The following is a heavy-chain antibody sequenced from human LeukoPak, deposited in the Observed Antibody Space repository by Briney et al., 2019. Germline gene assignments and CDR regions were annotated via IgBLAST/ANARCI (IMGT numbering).Heavy chain of an antibody. CDR3: ARAADTHFYGQT. CDR2: ISSSSYI. CDR1: GFTFSSYS. D-gene: IGHD2/OR15-2a*01. J-gene: IGHJ5*01. Sequence: GGSLRLSCAASGFTFSSYSMNWVRQAPGKGLEWVSSISSSSYIYYADSVKGRFTISRDNAKNSLYLQMNSLRAEDTAVYYCARAADTHFYGQTWGQGALVTVSS. V-gene: IGHV3-21*01.